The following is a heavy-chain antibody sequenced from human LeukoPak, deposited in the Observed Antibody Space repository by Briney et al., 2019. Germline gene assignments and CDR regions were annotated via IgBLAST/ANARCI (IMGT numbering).Heavy chain of an antibody. CDR3: AREIGSSGWYPY. Sequence: ASVNVSCTASGYTFTGYYMHWVRQAPGQGLEWTGWINPDGGGTNYAQKFQGSITMTRDTTISTAYMELSRLRSDDTAVYYCAREIGSSGWYPYWGQGTLVTVSS. CDR1: GYTFTGYY. V-gene: IGHV1-2*02. D-gene: IGHD6-19*01. J-gene: IGHJ4*02. CDR2: INPDGGGT.